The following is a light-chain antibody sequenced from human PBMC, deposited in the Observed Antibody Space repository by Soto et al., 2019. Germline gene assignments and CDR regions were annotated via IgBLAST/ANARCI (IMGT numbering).Light chain of an antibody. CDR1: QSVSSK. Sequence: EIVMTQSPATLSVSAGERATLSCRASQSVSSKLAWYQQKPGQAPRLLIYGASTRATGIPARFSGSGSGIEFTLTISSLQSEDFAVYYCQQYNNWSPYTFGQGTKLEIK. J-gene: IGKJ2*01. V-gene: IGKV3-15*01. CDR3: QQYNNWSPYT. CDR2: GAS.